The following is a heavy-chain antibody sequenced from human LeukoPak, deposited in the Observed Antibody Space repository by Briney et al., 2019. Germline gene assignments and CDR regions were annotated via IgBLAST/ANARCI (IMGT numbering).Heavy chain of an antibody. CDR2: INSDGSST. CDR1: GFTFSSYW. V-gene: IGHV3-74*01. J-gene: IGHJ4*02. D-gene: IGHD1-1*01. CDR3: ARRGAGTGTTDY. Sequence: GGSLRLSCAASGFTFSSYWMYWVRQAPGKGLVCVSRINSDGSSTSYADSVKGRFIISRDNAKNTLYLQMNGLRAEDTAVYYCARRGAGTGTTDYWGQGTLVTVSS.